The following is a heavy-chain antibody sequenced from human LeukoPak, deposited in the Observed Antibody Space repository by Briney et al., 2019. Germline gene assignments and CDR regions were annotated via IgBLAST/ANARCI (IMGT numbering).Heavy chain of an antibody. CDR2: FNWNGGRT. CDR1: GFTFDDYG. D-gene: IGHD6-13*01. V-gene: IGHV3-20*04. J-gene: IGHJ4*02. CDR3: ARTPGGQQLGGGAY. Sequence: GGSLRLSCAASGFTFDDYGMIWVRQARGKGLEWVSGFNWNGGRTGYAGSVKGRFTISRDNAKNPLYLQMNSLRAEDTALYYCARTPGGQQLGGGAYWGQGTLVTVSS.